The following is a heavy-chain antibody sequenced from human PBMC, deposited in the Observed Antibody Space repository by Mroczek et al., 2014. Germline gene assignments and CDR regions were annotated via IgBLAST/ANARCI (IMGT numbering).Heavy chain of an antibody. CDR3: AKDGGYSYGYRLDY. Sequence: VQLVETGGGVVQPGRSLRLSCAASGFTFSSYGMHWVRQAPGKGLEWVAVISYDGSNKYYADSVKGRFTISRDNSKNTLYLQMNSLRAEDTAVYYCAKDGGYSYGYRLDYWGQGTLVTVSS. CDR1: GFTFSSYG. V-gene: IGHV3-30*18. CDR2: ISYDGSNK. J-gene: IGHJ4*02. D-gene: IGHD5-18*01.